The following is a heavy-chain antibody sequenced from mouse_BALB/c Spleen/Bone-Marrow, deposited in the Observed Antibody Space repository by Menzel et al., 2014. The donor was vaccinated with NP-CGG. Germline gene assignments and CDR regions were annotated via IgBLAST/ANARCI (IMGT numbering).Heavy chain of an antibody. V-gene: IGHV5-6-4*01. CDR1: GFTFSSYS. J-gene: IGHJ2*01. D-gene: IGHD2-4*01. CDR3: SKDGGYDYSYYFDY. Sequence: EVQLQQSGGGLVKPGGSLKLSCAASGFTFSSYSMSWVRQTPEKRLEWVATISSGGHDTYYPDSVKGRFTISRDNAKNTLYLQMSSLKSEDTATYYCSKDGGYDYSYYFDYWGQGTTLTVSS. CDR2: ISSGGHDT.